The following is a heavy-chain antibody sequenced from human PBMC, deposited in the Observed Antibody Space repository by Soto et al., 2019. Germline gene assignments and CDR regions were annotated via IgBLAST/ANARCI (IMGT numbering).Heavy chain of an antibody. CDR3: ARDPTIFGVVQNYGMDV. V-gene: IGHV1-18*01. CDR2: ISGYNGIT. J-gene: IGHJ6*02. CDR1: GYTFTSYG. D-gene: IGHD3-3*01. Sequence: QVQLVQSGAEVKKPGASVKVSCKASGYTFTSYGITWVRQAPGQGLEWMGWISGYNGITNYAQKLQGRVTMTTDTSTSTAYMGLRSLRSDDTAVYYCARDPTIFGVVQNYGMDVWGQGTTVTVSS.